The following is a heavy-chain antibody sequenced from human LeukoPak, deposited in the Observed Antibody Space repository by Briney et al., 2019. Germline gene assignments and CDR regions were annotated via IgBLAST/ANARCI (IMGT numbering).Heavy chain of an antibody. Sequence: ASVKVSCKASGYTFNSYGISWVRQAPGQGLEWMGWISDYNGNTNYAQNLQGRVTMTTDTSTSTAYMELRSLRSDDTAVYYCARDLYYDWYQLLSTSEYYYYYMDVWGKGTTVTVSS. D-gene: IGHD2-2*01. CDR1: GYTFNSYG. J-gene: IGHJ6*03. V-gene: IGHV1-18*01. CDR2: ISDYNGNT. CDR3: ARDLYYDWYQLLSTSEYYYYYMDV.